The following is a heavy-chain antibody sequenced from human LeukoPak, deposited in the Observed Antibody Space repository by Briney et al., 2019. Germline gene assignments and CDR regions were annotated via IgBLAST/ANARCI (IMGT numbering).Heavy chain of an antibody. CDR3: ARDMTALDY. CDR1: GFTFSDRY. Sequence: GGSLRLSCVASGFTFSDRYMTWIRQAPGKGLEWVSRISDDSTYTNYADSVKGRFSISRDNAKKSLYLQMDSLRAEDTAVYYCARDMTALDYWGPGTLVTVPS. CDR2: ISDDSTYT. D-gene: IGHD2-21*02. J-gene: IGHJ4*02. V-gene: IGHV3-11*06.